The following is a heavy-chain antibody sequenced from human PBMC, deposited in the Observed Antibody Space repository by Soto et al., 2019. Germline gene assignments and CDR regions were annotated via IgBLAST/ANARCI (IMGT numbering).Heavy chain of an antibody. CDR1: GGSFSGYY. CDR2: INHSGST. J-gene: IGHJ6*03. CDR3: ARGCVGDCLGLNYYYYYMDV. V-gene: IGHV4-34*01. D-gene: IGHD2-21*01. Sequence: SETLSLTCAVYGGSFSGYYWSWIRQPPGKGLEWIGEINHSGSTNYNPSLKSRVTISVDTSKNQFSLKLSSVTAADTAVYYCARGCVGDCLGLNYYYYYMDVWGKRTTVPVSS.